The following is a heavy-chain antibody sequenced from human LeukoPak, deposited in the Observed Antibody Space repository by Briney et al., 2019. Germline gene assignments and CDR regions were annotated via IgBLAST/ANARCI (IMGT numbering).Heavy chain of an antibody. CDR2: TRYDGSNK. CDR1: GFTFSSYG. D-gene: IGHD3-22*01. J-gene: IGHJ4*02. CDR3: ARLLDSGNYALSVLRY. V-gene: IGHV3-30*02. Sequence: GGSLRLSCAASGFTFSSYGMHWVRQAPGKGLEWVAFTRYDGSNKYYADSVKGRFTISRDNSKNTLYLQMNSLRAEDTAVYYCARLLDSGNYALSVLRYWGQGTLVTVSS.